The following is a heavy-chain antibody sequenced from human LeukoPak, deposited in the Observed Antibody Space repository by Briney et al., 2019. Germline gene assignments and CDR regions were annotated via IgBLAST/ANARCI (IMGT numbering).Heavy chain of an antibody. CDR3: ALPPYCSGGSCYWSDPFDY. Sequence: ASVRVSCKASGYTFTGYYMHWVRQAPGQGLEWMGWINPNSGGTNYAQKFQGRVTMTRDTSISTAYMELSRLRSDDTAVYYCALPPYCSGGSCYWSDPFDYWGQGTLVTVSS. CDR1: GYTFTGYY. CDR2: INPNSGGT. D-gene: IGHD2-15*01. V-gene: IGHV1-2*02. J-gene: IGHJ4*02.